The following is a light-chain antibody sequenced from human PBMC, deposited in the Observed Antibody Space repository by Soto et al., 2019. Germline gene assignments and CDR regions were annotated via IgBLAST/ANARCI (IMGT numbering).Light chain of an antibody. V-gene: IGLV2-14*01. J-gene: IGLJ1*01. Sequence: QSVLTQPASVSGSPGQSITISCTGTSNDVGGYNYVSWYQQHPGKAPKLMIYEVSNWPSGVSGRFSGSKSGNTASLTISGLQAEDEADYYCSSYADGSIYFFGTGTKVTVL. CDR1: SNDVGGYNY. CDR2: EVS. CDR3: SSYADGSIYF.